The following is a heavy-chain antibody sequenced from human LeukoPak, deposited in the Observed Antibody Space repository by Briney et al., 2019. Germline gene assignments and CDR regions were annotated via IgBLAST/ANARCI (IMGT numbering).Heavy chain of an antibody. D-gene: IGHD2-15*01. V-gene: IGHV4-59*01. Sequence: SETLSLTCTVSGGSISGYYWSWIRQPPGEGLEWIGYIYNSGNTNYNPSFKGRVTISVVTSKNQFSLKLSSVTAADTAVYYCARSVEGYCRGGSCYFYSYYMDVWGKGTTVTVSS. J-gene: IGHJ6*03. CDR3: ARSVEGYCRGGSCYFYSYYMDV. CDR1: GGSISGYY. CDR2: IYNSGNT.